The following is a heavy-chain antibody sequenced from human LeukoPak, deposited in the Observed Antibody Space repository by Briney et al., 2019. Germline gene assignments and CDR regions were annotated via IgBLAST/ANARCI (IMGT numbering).Heavy chain of an antibody. J-gene: IGHJ3*02. CDR2: IYYSGST. D-gene: IGHD3-9*01. CDR3: ARASGSQTVLDYDILTGYHDAFDI. Sequence: PSETLSLTCTVSGGSISNYYWSWIRQPPGKGLEWIGYIYYSGSTNYNPSLKSRVTISVDTSKNQFSLKLSSVTAADTAVYYCARASGSQTVLDYDILTGYHDAFDIWGQGTMVTVSS. CDR1: GGSISNYY. V-gene: IGHV4-59*01.